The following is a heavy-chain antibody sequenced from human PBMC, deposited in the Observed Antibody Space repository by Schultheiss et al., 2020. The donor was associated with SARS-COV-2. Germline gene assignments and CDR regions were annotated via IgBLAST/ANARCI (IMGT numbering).Heavy chain of an antibody. CDR3: ASRGTYGDDYFDY. CDR2: ISGSGGST. Sequence: GGSLRLSCAASGFTFSSYAMSWVRQAPGKGLEWVSAISGSGGSTYYADSVKGRFTISRDNSKNTLYLQMNSLRAEDTAVYYCASRGTYGDDYFDYWGQGTLVTVSS. CDR1: GFTFSSYA. D-gene: IGHD4-17*01. J-gene: IGHJ4*02. V-gene: IGHV3-23*01.